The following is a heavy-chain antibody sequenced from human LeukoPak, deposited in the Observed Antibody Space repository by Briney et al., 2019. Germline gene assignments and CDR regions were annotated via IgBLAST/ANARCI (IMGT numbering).Heavy chain of an antibody. D-gene: IGHD2-21*01. Sequence: ASVTVSCKASGYTFTSYGISWVRLAPGQGLEWMGWISTSNGNTNYAQKLQGRVTITTDTASSTAYMELRSLRSDDTAVYYCARERGRLVIDYFDYWGQGTLVTVSS. CDR1: GYTFTSYG. J-gene: IGHJ4*02. CDR2: ISTSNGNT. CDR3: ARERGRLVIDYFDY. V-gene: IGHV1-18*01.